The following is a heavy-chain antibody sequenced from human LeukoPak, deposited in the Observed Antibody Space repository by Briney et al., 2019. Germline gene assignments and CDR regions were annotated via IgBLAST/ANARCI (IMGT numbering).Heavy chain of an antibody. J-gene: IGHJ4*01. CDR2: VSGSGDFI. CDR1: GFTFTNPA. CDR3: AKTRGGNPRYYFDY. V-gene: IGHV3-23*01. D-gene: IGHD4-23*01. Sequence: GGSLRLSCAASGFTFTNPAMGWVRQAPGKGLEWVSVVSGSGDFIYYGDSVKGRFTISRDNSKNTLYLQMSSLRAEDTALYYCAKTRGGNPRYYFDYWGHGTLVAVSS.